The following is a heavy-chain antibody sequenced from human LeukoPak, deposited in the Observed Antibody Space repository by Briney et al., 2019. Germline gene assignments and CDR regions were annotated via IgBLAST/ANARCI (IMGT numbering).Heavy chain of an antibody. CDR2: ISGSGGST. V-gene: IGHV3-23*01. Sequence: GGSLRLSCAASGFTFSSYAMSWVRQAPGKGLEWVSAISGSGGSTYYADSVKGRFTISRDNSKNTLYLQMNSLRAEDTAVYYCAKAPKGVGFCSGGSCYLLDYWGQGSLVTFSS. D-gene: IGHD2-15*01. J-gene: IGHJ4*02. CDR1: GFTFSSYA. CDR3: AKAPKGVGFCSGGSCYLLDY.